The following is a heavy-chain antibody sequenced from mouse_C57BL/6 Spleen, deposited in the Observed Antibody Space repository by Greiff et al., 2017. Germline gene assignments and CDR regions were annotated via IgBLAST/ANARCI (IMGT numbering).Heavy chain of an antibody. CDR2: IYPGGGYT. Sequence: VQLQQSGAELVRPGTSVKMSCKASGYTFTNYWIGWAKQRPGHGLEWIGDIYPGGGYTYYTEKFKGKATLTADKSSSTAYMQFSSLTSEDSAIYYCARGYDYYGSSYVRYAMDYWGQGTSVTVAS. J-gene: IGHJ4*01. D-gene: IGHD1-1*01. CDR3: ARGYDYYGSSYVRYAMDY. V-gene: IGHV1-63*01. CDR1: GYTFTNYW.